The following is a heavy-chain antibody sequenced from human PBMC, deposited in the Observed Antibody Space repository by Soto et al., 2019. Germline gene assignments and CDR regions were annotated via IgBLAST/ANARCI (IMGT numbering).Heavy chain of an antibody. J-gene: IGHJ6*03. CDR2: IYYSGST. CDR1: GGSISSYY. Sequence: SETLSLTCRVSGGSISSYYWSWIRQPPGKGLEWIGYIYYSGSTNYNPSLKSRVTISVDTSKNQFSLKLSSVTAADTAVYYCARVDYGDFDSHYYYMDVWGKGTTVTVSS. D-gene: IGHD4-17*01. V-gene: IGHV4-59*01. CDR3: ARVDYGDFDSHYYYMDV.